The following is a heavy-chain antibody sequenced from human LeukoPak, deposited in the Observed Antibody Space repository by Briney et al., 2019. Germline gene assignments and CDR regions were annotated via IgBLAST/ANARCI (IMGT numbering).Heavy chain of an antibody. Sequence: GGSLRLSCAASGFTFSDYGMQWVRQAPGKGLEWVALISNDGSDKDYADSVKGRFTLSRDNSKNTLYLQMNSLRVEDTAVYYCAKDGTSSWFGEAIWGQGTLVTVSS. J-gene: IGHJ4*02. D-gene: IGHD6-13*01. CDR2: ISNDGSDK. CDR1: GFTFSDYG. V-gene: IGHV3-30*18. CDR3: AKDGTSSWFGEAI.